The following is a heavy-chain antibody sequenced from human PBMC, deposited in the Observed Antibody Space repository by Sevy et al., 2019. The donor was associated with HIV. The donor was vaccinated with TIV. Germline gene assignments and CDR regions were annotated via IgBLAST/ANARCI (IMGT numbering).Heavy chain of an antibody. V-gene: IGHV3-30*18. Sequence: GGSLRLSCAASGFTFSSYGMHWVRQAPGKGLEWVAVISYDGSNKYYADSVKGRFTISRDNSKNTLYLQMNSLRAEDTAVYYCAKVWHGGGYYYYGMDVWGQGTTVTVSS. CDR1: GFTFSSYG. D-gene: IGHD3-16*01. J-gene: IGHJ6*02. CDR3: AKVWHGGGYYYYGMDV. CDR2: ISYDGSNK.